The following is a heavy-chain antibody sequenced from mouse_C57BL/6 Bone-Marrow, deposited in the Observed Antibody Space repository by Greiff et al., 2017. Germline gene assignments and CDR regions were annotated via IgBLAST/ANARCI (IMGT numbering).Heavy chain of an antibody. V-gene: IGHV1-81*01. CDR2: IYPRSGNT. Sequence: VQLQQSGAELARPGASVKLSCKASGYTFTSSGISWVKQRTGQGLEWIGEIYPRSGNTYYNEKFKGKATLTADKSSSTAYMELRSLTSEDSAVYFCARSRIYYDAMDYWGQGTSVTVSS. D-gene: IGHD2-1*01. CDR3: ARSRIYYDAMDY. J-gene: IGHJ4*01. CDR1: GYTFTSSG.